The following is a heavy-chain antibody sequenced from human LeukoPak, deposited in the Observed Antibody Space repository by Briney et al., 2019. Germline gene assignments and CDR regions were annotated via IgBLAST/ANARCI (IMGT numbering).Heavy chain of an antibody. Sequence: GASVNVSCKASVYTFTSYYMHWVRQAPGQGLEWMGIIDPSGGSTSYAQKFQGRVTATRDTSTSTVYMELSSLRSEDTAVYYCAREPGVNMYYFDYWGQGTLVTVSS. V-gene: IGHV1-46*01. J-gene: IGHJ4*02. CDR3: AREPGVNMYYFDY. CDR1: VYTFTSYY. CDR2: IDPSGGST. D-gene: IGHD1/OR15-1a*01.